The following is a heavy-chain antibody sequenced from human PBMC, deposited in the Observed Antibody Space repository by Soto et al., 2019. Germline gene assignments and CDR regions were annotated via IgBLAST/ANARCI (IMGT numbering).Heavy chain of an antibody. J-gene: IGHJ4*02. CDR1: GFSLSNARMG. CDR3: ARISEHLYYDFWSGYYERIFDY. Sequence: SGPTLVNPTETLTLTCTVSGFSLSNARMGVSWIRQPPGKALEWLAHIFSNDEKSYSTSLKSRLTISKDTSKSQVVLTMTNMDPVDTATYYCARISEHLYYDFWSGYYERIFDYWGQGTLVTVSS. V-gene: IGHV2-26*01. D-gene: IGHD3-3*01. CDR2: IFSNDEK.